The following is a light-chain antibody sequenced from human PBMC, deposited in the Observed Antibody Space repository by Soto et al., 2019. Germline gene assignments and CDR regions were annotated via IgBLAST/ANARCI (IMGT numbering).Light chain of an antibody. V-gene: IGKV3-11*01. CDR1: QSVSSR. CDR3: QQQSNWPLT. Sequence: EIVLTQSPATLSLSPGERATLSCRASQSVSSRLAWYQQTPGQAPRLLIYDASNRATGTPARFSGSGSGTDFTLTISSPEPEDFVVYYCQQQSNWPLTFGGGTKVEIK. CDR2: DAS. J-gene: IGKJ4*01.